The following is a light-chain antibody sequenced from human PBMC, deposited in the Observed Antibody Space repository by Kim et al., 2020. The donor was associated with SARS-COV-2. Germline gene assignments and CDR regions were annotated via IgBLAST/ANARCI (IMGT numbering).Light chain of an antibody. CDR2: DAS. CDR1: LGVGSQ. V-gene: IGKV3-11*01. J-gene: IGKJ1*01. CDR3: QQRRYWPVT. Sequence: LAPGETITVTSKASLGVGSQIDRYQQKPGQGPRLVVYDASNRATGMPARFSGSGSETDFTLCSSGLEPEDFAVYFCQQRRYWPVTFGQGTKVDIK.